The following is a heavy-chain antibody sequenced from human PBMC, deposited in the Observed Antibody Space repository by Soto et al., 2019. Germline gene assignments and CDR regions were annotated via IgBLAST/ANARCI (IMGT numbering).Heavy chain of an antibody. CDR1: GFTFSSYA. CDR2: ISGSGGST. J-gene: IGHJ4*02. CDR3: AKEVRYYYDSSGHPTAGCYFDY. V-gene: IGHV3-23*01. Sequence: SLRLSCAASGFTFSSYAMSWVRQAPGKGLEWVSAISGSGGSTYYADSVKGRFTISRDNSKNTLYLQMNSQRAEDTAVYYCAKEVRYYYDSSGHPTAGCYFDYWGQGTLVTVSS. D-gene: IGHD3-22*01.